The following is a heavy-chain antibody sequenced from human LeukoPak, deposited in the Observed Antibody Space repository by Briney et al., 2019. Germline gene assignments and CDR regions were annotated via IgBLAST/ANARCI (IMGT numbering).Heavy chain of an antibody. CDR1: GFTFDTFV. CDR3: VNQISGWVY. Sequence: GGSLRLSCSASGFTFDTFVMHWVRQAPGKGLEYVSGISGNGGSTYNADFVKGRFTISRDNSKNTLFLQMTSLRAEDTAAYYCVNQISGWVYWGQGTLVTVSS. V-gene: IGHV3-64D*06. CDR2: ISGNGGST. D-gene: IGHD6-19*01. J-gene: IGHJ4*02.